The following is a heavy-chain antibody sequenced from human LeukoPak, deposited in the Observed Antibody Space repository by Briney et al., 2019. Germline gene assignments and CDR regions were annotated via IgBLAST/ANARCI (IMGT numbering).Heavy chain of an antibody. V-gene: IGHV3-72*01. CDR1: GYTFSDHF. CDR2: IRNKVYSYTT. CDR3: ARDRKGGSFDY. J-gene: IGHJ4*02. Sequence: GGSLRLSCAASGYTFSDHFMDWVRQASGKGLEWIGRIRNKVYSYTTEYAASVKGRFTVSRDDSRDSLYLQMNSLQTEDTAVYFCARDRKGGSFDYWGQGTLVTVSS. D-gene: IGHD1-26*01.